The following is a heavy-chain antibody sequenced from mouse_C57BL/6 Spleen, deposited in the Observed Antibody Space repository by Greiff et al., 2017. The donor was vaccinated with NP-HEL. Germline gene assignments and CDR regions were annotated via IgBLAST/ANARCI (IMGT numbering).Heavy chain of an antibody. CDR1: GFTFSSYG. CDR2: ISSGGSYT. Sequence: EVMLVESGGDLVKPGGSLKLSCAASGFTFSSYGMSWVRQTPDKRLEWVATISSGGSYTYYPDSVKGRFTISRDNAKNTLYLQMSSLKSEDTAMYYCASLSYYFDYWGQGTTLTVSS. V-gene: IGHV5-6*01. CDR3: ASLSYYFDY. D-gene: IGHD6-2*01. J-gene: IGHJ2*01.